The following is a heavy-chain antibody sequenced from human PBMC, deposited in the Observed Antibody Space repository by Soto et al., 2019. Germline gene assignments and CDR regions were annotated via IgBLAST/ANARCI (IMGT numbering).Heavy chain of an antibody. CDR1: GGTFSSYS. Sequence: QVQLVQSGAEVKKPGSSVKVSCKASGGTFSSYSINWVRQAPGQGLEWMGEIIPIFGTANYAQKFQGRVTITANEPTSTASMEQHSMRSEGTAVYYCARDGGKHSGGIDYWGQGTLVTVSS. CDR2: IIPIFGTA. CDR3: ARDGGKHSGGIDY. V-gene: IGHV1-69*01. J-gene: IGHJ4*02. D-gene: IGHD1-26*01.